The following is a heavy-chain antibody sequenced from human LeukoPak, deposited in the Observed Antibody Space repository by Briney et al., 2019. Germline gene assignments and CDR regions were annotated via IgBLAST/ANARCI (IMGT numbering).Heavy chain of an antibody. CDR1: GFTVSSNY. Sequence: PGGSLRLSCAASGFTVSSNYMSWVRQAPGKGLEWVSVIYSGGGTYYADSVKGRFTISRDNSKNTLYLQMNSLRAEDTAVYYCARLYDSSGYPLLDYWGQGTLVTVSS. CDR3: ARLYDSSGYPLLDY. J-gene: IGHJ4*02. V-gene: IGHV3-53*01. D-gene: IGHD3-22*01. CDR2: IYSGGGT.